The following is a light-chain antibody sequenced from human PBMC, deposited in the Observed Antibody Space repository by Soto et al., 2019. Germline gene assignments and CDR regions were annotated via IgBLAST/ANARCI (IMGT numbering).Light chain of an antibody. CDR1: SSNIGNNY. Sequence: QSVLTQPHSVSAAPGQKVTISCSGSSSNIGNNYVSWYQQLPGTAPKLLIYENNKRPSGIPDRFSGSKSGTSATLGITGLQTGDEAVYYCGTWDSSLSYWVFGGGTKLTVL. J-gene: IGLJ3*02. CDR3: GTWDSSLSYWV. V-gene: IGLV1-51*02. CDR2: ENN.